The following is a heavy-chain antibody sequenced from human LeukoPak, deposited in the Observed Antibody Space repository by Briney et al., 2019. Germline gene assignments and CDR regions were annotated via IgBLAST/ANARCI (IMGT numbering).Heavy chain of an antibody. J-gene: IGHJ4*02. CDR1: GFTFSSYA. V-gene: IGHV3-23*01. CDR3: AKQQYGDYASFDY. Sequence: GGSLRLSCAASGFTFSSYAMSWVRQAPGKGLEWVSAISGSGGSTYYADSVKGRFTVSRDNSKNTLYLQMNSLRAEDTAVYYCAKQQYGDYASFDYWGQGTLVTVSS. D-gene: IGHD4-17*01. CDR2: ISGSGGST.